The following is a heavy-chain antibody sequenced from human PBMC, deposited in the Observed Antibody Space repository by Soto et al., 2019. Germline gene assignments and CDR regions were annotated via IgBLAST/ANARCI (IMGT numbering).Heavy chain of an antibody. V-gene: IGHV4-34*01. CDR3: ARGGRNIVVVPATITVGSQFDY. Sequence: SETLSLTCAVYGGSFSGYYWSWIRQPPGKGLEWIGEINHSGSTNYNPSLKSRVTISVDTSKNQFSLKLSSVTAADTAVYYCARGGRNIVVVPATITVGSQFDYWGQGTLVTVSS. D-gene: IGHD2-2*01. CDR2: INHSGST. J-gene: IGHJ4*02. CDR1: GGSFSGYY.